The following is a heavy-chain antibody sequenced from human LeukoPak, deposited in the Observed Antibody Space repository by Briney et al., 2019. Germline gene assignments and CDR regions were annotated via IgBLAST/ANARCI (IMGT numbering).Heavy chain of an antibody. CDR3: ARDPIYDWRLPEVDY. D-gene: IGHD5/OR15-5a*01. CDR1: GFTFSDYY. CDR2: ISSSGSTI. V-gene: IGHV3-11*04. J-gene: IGHJ4*02. Sequence: GGSLRLSCAASGFTFSDYYMSWIRQAPGKGLEWVSYISSSGSTIYYADSVKGRFTISRDNAKNSLYLQMNSLRAEDTAVYYCARDPIYDWRLPEVDYWGQGTLVTVSS.